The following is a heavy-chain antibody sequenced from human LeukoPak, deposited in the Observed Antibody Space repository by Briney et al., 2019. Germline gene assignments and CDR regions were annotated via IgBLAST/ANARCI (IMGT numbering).Heavy chain of an antibody. J-gene: IGHJ6*02. D-gene: IGHD2-15*01. CDR1: GSTVSSNY. CDR2: IFSDDTT. Sequence: GGSLTLSCAASGSTVSSNYMNWVRQGPGKGLEWISTIFSDDTTYYADSVKSRFIISRDNFKNTLYLQMSSLRVEDTAVYYCARDPRVDHSGMDVWGQGTTVTVSS. CDR3: ARDPRVDHSGMDV. V-gene: IGHV3-66*01.